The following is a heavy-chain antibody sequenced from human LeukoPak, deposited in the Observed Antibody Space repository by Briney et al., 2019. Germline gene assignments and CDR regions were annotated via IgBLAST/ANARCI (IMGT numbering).Heavy chain of an antibody. CDR1: GYTFTSYY. J-gene: IGHJ4*02. V-gene: IGHV1-46*01. D-gene: IGHD3-9*01. CDR2: IKPSGGST. CDR3: ARAGEINYDILTGYYYFDY. Sequence: ASVKVSCKASGYTFTSYYMHWVRQAPGQGLEWMGIIKPSGGSTSYAQKFQGRVTMTRDTSTSTVYMELSSLRSEDTAVYYCARAGEINYDILTGYYYFDYWGQGTLVTVSS.